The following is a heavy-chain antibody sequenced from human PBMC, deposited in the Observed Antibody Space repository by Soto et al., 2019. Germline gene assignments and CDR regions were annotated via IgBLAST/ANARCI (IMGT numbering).Heavy chain of an antibody. Sequence: GRSLRLSCAASGFTFSSYWMSWVRQAPGKGLEWVANIKQDGSEKYYLDSVKGRFIISRDIAKNSLYLQMSSLRAEDTAMYYRARIGYDFWSGYYAFDYWGRGTLVTVSS. CDR3: ARIGYDFWSGYYAFDY. D-gene: IGHD3-3*01. V-gene: IGHV3-7*03. CDR2: IKQDGSEK. CDR1: GFTFSSYW. J-gene: IGHJ4*02.